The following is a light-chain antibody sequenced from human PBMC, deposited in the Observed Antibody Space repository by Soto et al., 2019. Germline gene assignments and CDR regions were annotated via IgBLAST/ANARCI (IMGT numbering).Light chain of an antibody. V-gene: IGLV1-40*01. CDR2: GSS. J-gene: IGLJ3*02. CDR1: SSNLGARYD. CDR3: QSYDKSLSGSV. Sequence: QSALTQPPTVSGAPGQTVTISCTGSSSNLGARYDVHWYQQVPGKAPKLLIFGSSDRASGVPDRFSGSKSGTSAFLAITGLQADDEATYFCQSYDKSLSGSVFGGGTKLTVL.